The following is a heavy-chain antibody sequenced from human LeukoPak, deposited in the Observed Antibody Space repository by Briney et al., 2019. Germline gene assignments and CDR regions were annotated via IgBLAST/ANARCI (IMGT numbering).Heavy chain of an antibody. J-gene: IGHJ4*02. CDR1: GFTFSDSV. D-gene: IGHD5-24*01. V-gene: IGHV3-73*01. CDR2: IRSKTKNHAT. CDR3: SSRDGYTGY. Sequence: GGSPRLSCAASGFTFSDSVLHWVRQASGKGLEWVGHIRSKTKNHATSYAASVKGRFTISRDDSKNTAYLQMNSLKTEDTAVYYCSSRDGYTGYWGQGTLVTVSS.